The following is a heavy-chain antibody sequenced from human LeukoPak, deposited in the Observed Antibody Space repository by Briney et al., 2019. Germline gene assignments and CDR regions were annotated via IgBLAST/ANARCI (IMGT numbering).Heavy chain of an antibody. CDR3: ARKGLWWFDI. CDR2: IYYSGST. J-gene: IGHJ3*02. D-gene: IGHD2-21*01. Sequence: SETLSLTCTVSGGSISSSSYYWGWIRQPPGKGLEWIGSIYYSGSTYYNPSLKSRVTLSVDTSKNQFTLKLSSVTAADTAVYYCARKGLWWFDIWGQGTMVTVSS. CDR1: GGSISSSSYY. V-gene: IGHV4-39*01.